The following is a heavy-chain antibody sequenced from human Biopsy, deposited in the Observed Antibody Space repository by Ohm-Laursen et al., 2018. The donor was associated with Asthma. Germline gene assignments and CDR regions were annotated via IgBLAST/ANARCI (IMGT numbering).Heavy chain of an antibody. Sequence: GASVKVSCKAPGGTFSNLAISWVRQAPGQGLEWLGGIMTVFGTTNYAQKFQCRVTITADESTSTAYMEVTSLRSEDTAIYYCARCQVGYSSGWSLLLKKIYYSGMDVWGQGTAVTVSS. J-gene: IGHJ6*02. D-gene: IGHD6-19*01. CDR1: GGTFSNLA. V-gene: IGHV1-69*13. CDR3: ARCQVGYSSGWSLLLKKIYYSGMDV. CDR2: IMTVFGTT.